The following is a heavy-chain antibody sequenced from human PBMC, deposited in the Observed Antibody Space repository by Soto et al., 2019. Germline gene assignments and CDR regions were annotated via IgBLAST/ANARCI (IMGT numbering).Heavy chain of an antibody. Sequence: GSLRLSCAASGFTFSSYSMNWVRQAPGKGLEWVSAISVSGGSTYYADSVKGRFTISRDNSKNTLYLQMNSLRAEDTAVYYCAKELHTSSGWSQVIYWGQGTLVTVSS. V-gene: IGHV3-23*01. CDR3: AKELHTSSGWSQVIY. D-gene: IGHD6-19*01. CDR1: GFTFSSYS. J-gene: IGHJ4*02. CDR2: ISVSGGST.